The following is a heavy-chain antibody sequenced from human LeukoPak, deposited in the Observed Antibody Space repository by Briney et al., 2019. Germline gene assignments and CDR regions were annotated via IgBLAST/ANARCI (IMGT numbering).Heavy chain of an antibody. D-gene: IGHD3-10*01. V-gene: IGHV3-74*01. CDR1: GFTFSSYW. CDR3: AYDKRDRYYYGSGGFDY. Sequence: GGSLRLSCAASGFTFSSYWMHWVRQAPGKGLVWVSRINSDGSSTSYADSVKGRFTISRDNAKNTLYLQMNSLRAEDTAVYYCAYDKRDRYYYGSGGFDYWGQGTLVTVSS. J-gene: IGHJ4*02. CDR2: INSDGSST.